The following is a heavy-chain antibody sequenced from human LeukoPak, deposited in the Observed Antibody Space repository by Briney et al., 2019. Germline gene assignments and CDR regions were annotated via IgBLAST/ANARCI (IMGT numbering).Heavy chain of an antibody. CDR2: ISVYNGIT. V-gene: IGHV1-18*01. CDR1: GYPFSSYG. Sequence: ASVKVSCKASGYPFSSYGITWVRQAPGQGLQWMGWISVYNGITNYAQMLQGRVTMTIDTSTSTAYMELRSLRSDDTAVYYCARGEIDSSGYSAHYNWFDPWGQGTLVTVSS. CDR3: ARGEIDSSGYSAHYNWFDP. J-gene: IGHJ5*02. D-gene: IGHD3-22*01.